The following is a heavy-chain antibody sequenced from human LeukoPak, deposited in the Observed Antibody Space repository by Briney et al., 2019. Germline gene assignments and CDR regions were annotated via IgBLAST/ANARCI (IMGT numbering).Heavy chain of an antibody. CDR1: GFTFSGYA. J-gene: IGHJ4*02. CDR2: ISYDGSNK. CDR3: ARASQDIVVVPAAMTDFDY. D-gene: IGHD2-2*01. Sequence: GRSLRLSCAASGFTFSGYAIHWVRQAPGKGLEWVAVISYDGSNKYYADSVKGRFTISRDNSKNTLYLQVNSLRAEDTAVYYCARASQDIVVVPAAMTDFDYWGQGTLVTVSS. V-gene: IGHV3-30-3*01.